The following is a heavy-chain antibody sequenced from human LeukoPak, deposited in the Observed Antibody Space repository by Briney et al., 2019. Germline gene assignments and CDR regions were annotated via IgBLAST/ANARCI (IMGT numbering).Heavy chain of an antibody. J-gene: IGHJ3*02. CDR3: TTDLAAAEAFDI. CDR1: GFTFSNAW. CDR2: IKSKTDGGTT. Sequence: GGSLRLSCAASGFTFSNAWMSWVRQAPGKGLEWVGRIKSKTDGGTTDYAAPVKGRFTISRDDSKNTLYLQMNSLKTEDTAVYYCTTDLAAAEAFDIWGQGTMVTVSS. D-gene: IGHD6-13*01. V-gene: IGHV3-15*01.